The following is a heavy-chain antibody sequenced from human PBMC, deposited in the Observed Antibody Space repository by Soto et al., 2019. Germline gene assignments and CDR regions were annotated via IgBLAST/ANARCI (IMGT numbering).Heavy chain of an antibody. CDR3: ARDPSIAIFGVVTSDAIDI. Sequence: GGSLRLSCAASGSTFSNYAMHWVRQAPGKGLEWVAVLWYDGSNKYYADSVKGRFTISRDNSRNTLYLQMNSLRAEDTAVYYCARDPSIAIFGVVTSDAIDIWGQGTMVTVSS. J-gene: IGHJ3*02. D-gene: IGHD3-3*01. V-gene: IGHV3-33*01. CDR1: GSTFSNYA. CDR2: LWYDGSNK.